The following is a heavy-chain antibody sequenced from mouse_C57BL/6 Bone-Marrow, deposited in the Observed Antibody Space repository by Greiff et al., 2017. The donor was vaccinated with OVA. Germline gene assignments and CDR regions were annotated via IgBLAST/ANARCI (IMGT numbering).Heavy chain of an antibody. D-gene: IGHD1-1*01. J-gene: IGHJ1*03. CDR1: GYAFSSSW. V-gene: IGHV1-82*01. CDR3: AIYYYGSSHWYFDV. Sequence: SGPELVKPGASVKISCKASGYAFSSSWMNWVKQRPGKGLEWIGRIYPGDGDTNYNGKFKGKATLTADKSSSTAYMQLSSLTSEDSAVYFCAIYYYGSSHWYFDVWGTGTTVTVSS. CDR2: IYPGDGDT.